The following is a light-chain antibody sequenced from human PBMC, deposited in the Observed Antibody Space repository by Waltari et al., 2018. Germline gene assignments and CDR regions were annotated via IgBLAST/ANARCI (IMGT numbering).Light chain of an antibody. J-gene: IGLJ1*01. CDR3: QSYDTSLSGSI. CDR2: GNN. V-gene: IGLV1-40*01. CDR1: SSNIGAGYD. Sequence: QSVLTQPPSVSGAPGQRVTISCTGSSSNIGAGYDVHWYQQLPGTAPKLLIYGNNNRPSGVPDRFSASKSGTSASLAIAGLQAEDEADYYGQSYDTSLSGSIFGAGTKVTVL.